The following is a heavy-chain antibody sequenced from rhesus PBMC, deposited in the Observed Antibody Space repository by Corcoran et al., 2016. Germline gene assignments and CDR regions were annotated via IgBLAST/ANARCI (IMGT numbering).Heavy chain of an antibody. CDR1: GGTISSGDYY. D-gene: IGHD1-44*01. Sequence: QVQLQESGPGVVKPSETLSLTCAVSGGTISSGDYYWSWIGKPPGKGREGIGGIYSNSESTNYNPSLKSRVTISKDTSNNQFSLKPSAVTSTDTSVYYCARESGQIYGFFDYWGQGVLVTVSS. V-gene: IGHV4S12*01. J-gene: IGHJ4*01. CDR3: ARESGQIYGFFDY. CDR2: IYSNSEST.